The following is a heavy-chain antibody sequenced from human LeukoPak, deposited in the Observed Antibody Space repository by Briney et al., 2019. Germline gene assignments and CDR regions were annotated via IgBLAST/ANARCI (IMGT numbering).Heavy chain of an antibody. CDR2: IYYGGST. Sequence: SETLSLTCTVSGGSISSSSYYWGWIRQPPGKGLEWIGSIYYGGSTYYNPFLKSRVTISVDTSKNQFSLKLSSVTAADTAVYYCAKRTPYLPFEYWGQGTLVTVSS. J-gene: IGHJ4*02. CDR1: GGSISSSSYY. V-gene: IGHV4-39*01. D-gene: IGHD1-1*01. CDR3: AKRTPYLPFEY.